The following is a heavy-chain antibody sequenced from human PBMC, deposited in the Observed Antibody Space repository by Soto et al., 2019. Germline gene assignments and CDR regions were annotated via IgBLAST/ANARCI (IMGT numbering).Heavy chain of an antibody. D-gene: IGHD3-3*01. CDR1: GYTFTSYD. J-gene: IGHJ6*03. CDR2: MNPNSGNT. CDR3: ARSSETYDFWSGYYLGNYYYYYMDV. V-gene: IGHV1-8*01. Sequence: ASVKVSCKASGYTFTSYDINWVRPATGQGLEWMGWMNPNSGNTGYAQKFQGRVTMTRNTSISTAYMELSSLRSEDTAVYYCARSSETYDFWSGYYLGNYYYYYMDVWGKGTTVTVSS.